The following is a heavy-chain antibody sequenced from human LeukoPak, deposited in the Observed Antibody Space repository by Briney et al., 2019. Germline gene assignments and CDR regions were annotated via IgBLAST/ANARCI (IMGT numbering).Heavy chain of an antibody. J-gene: IGHJ4*02. CDR3: AKTRAVVVVAATPVDY. CDR2: ISYDGSNK. V-gene: IGHV3-30*18. CDR1: GFTFSSYG. Sequence: GGSLRLSCAASGFTFSSYGMHWVRQAPGKGLEWVAVISYDGSNKYYADSVKGRFTISRDNSKNTLYLQMNSLRAEDTAVYYCAKTRAVVVVAATPVDYWGQGTLVTVSS. D-gene: IGHD2-15*01.